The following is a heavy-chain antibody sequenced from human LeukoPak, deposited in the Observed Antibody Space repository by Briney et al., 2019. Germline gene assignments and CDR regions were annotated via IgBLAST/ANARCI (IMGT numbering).Heavy chain of an antibody. J-gene: IGHJ3*02. CDR1: GGSISSGSYY. V-gene: IGHV4-61*01. Sequence: PSQTLSLTCTVSGGSISSGSYYWSWIRQPPGKGLEWIGYIYYSGSTNYNPSLKSRVTISVDTSKNQFSLKLSSVTAADTAVYYCARDGGELDAFDIWGQGTMVTVSS. CDR2: IYYSGST. CDR3: ARDGGELDAFDI. D-gene: IGHD1-26*01.